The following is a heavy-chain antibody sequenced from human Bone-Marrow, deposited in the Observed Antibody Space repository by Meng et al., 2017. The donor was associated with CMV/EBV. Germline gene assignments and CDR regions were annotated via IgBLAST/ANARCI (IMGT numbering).Heavy chain of an antibody. Sequence: GESLKISCAASGFTFDEYAMHWVRQGPGKGLEWVSGISWNSGTIAYADSVKGRFTISRDNAKNSLYLQMNSLRAEDTALYYCAKAYDFWSGYTTWGQGTLVTVSS. CDR1: GFTFDEYA. V-gene: IGHV3-9*01. CDR3: AKAYDFWSGYTT. CDR2: ISWNSGTI. J-gene: IGHJ4*02. D-gene: IGHD3-3*01.